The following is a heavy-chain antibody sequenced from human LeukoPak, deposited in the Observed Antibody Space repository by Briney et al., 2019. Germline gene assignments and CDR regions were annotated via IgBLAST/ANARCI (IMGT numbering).Heavy chain of an antibody. V-gene: IGHV3-23*01. CDR2: ISGSGGST. D-gene: IGHD3-16*02. Sequence: GGSLRLSCAASGFTFSSYGMHWVRQAPGKGLEWVSTISGSGGSTYYADSVKGRFTISRDNSKNTLYLQMNSLRAEDTAVYYCASGRTFGGVIVTSPLDYWGQGTLVIVSS. J-gene: IGHJ4*02. CDR3: ASGRTFGGVIVTSPLDY. CDR1: GFTFSSYG.